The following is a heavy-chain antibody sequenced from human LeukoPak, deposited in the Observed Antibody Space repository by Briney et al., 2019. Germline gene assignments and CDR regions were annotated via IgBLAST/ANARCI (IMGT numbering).Heavy chain of an antibody. Sequence: SETLSLTCAVYGGSFSSYYWSWIRQPAGKGLEWIGRIYTSGSTNYNPSLKSRVAMSVDTSKNQFSLKLSSVTAADTAVYYCARDAVGATTYDYWGQGTLVTVSS. CDR3: ARDAVGATTYDY. J-gene: IGHJ4*02. CDR1: GGSFSSYY. D-gene: IGHD1-26*01. CDR2: IYTSGST. V-gene: IGHV4-4*07.